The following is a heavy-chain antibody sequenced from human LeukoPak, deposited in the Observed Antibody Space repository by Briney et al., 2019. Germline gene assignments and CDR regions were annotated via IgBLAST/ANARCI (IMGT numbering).Heavy chain of an antibody. D-gene: IGHD4-23*01. CDR3: ARVGGTTVAPNDAFDI. J-gene: IGHJ3*02. CDR1: GFTFSSYA. Sequence: GGSLRLSCAASGFTFSSYAMSWVRQAPGKGLEWVSAISSSGSTIYYADSVKGRFTISRDNAKNSLYLQMNSLRAEDTAVYYCARVGGTTVAPNDAFDIWGQGTMVTVSS. CDR2: ISSSGSTI. V-gene: IGHV3-21*04.